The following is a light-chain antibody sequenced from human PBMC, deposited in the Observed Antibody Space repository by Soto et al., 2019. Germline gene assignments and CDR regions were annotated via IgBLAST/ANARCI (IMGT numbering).Light chain of an antibody. CDR3: QQYNSYSPYT. CDR1: QSISSW. Sequence: DIQMTQSPSTLSASVGDRVTITCRARQSISSWLAWYQQKPGKAPKLLIYKASSLESGVPSRVSGSGSGTEFALTISSLQPDDFATYSCQQYNSYSPYTFGQGTKLEIK. V-gene: IGKV1-5*03. CDR2: KAS. J-gene: IGKJ2*01.